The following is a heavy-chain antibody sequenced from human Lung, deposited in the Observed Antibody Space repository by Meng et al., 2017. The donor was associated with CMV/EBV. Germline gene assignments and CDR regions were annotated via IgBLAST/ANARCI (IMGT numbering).Heavy chain of an antibody. D-gene: IGHD2/OR15-2a*01. CDR2: ISTNTGTP. V-gene: IGHV7-4-1*02. Sequence: VQLVQSGSEVKKPGASIKVDCKASGYTFSTYTINWVRQAHGRCLEWMGWISTNTGTPTYTQGFTGRFVFSLDTSVSTAYLQISSLKAEDTAVYYCARGGNFDPWGQGTLVTVSS. CDR3: ARGGNFDP. J-gene: IGHJ5*02. CDR1: GYTFSTYT.